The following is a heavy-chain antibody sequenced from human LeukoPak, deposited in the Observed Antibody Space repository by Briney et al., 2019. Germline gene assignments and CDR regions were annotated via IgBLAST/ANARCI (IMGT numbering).Heavy chain of an antibody. J-gene: IGHJ3*02. CDR2: IYYSGST. CDR1: GGSISSYY. D-gene: IGHD2-21*02. V-gene: IGHV4-59*01. Sequence: SETLSLTCTVSGGSISSYYWSWIRQPPGKGLEWIGYIYYSGSTNYNPSLKSRVTISVDTSKNQFSLKLSSVTAADTAVYYGARKYCGGDCYSDAFDIWGQGTMVTVSS. CDR3: ARKYCGGDCYSDAFDI.